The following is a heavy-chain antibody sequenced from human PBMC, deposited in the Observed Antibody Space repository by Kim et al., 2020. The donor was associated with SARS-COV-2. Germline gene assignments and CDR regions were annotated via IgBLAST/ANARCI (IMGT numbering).Heavy chain of an antibody. J-gene: IGHJ4*02. V-gene: IGHV1-46*01. CDR3: VKEASRLKDFDV. Sequence: YAQKFQGRVTMTRDTSANTVYMEVSSLRSEDTAIYYCVKEASRLKDFDVWGQGTLVIVSS.